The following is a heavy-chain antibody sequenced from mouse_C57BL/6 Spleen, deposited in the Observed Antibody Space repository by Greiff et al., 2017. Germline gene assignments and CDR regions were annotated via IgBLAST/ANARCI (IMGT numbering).Heavy chain of an antibody. Sequence: VQLQQSDAELVQPGASVKISCKVSGYTFTDHTIHWMKQRPEQGLEWIGYIYPRDGSTKYNEKFKGKATLTAEKSSSTAYMQLNSLTSEDSAVYFCASLDYGYAMDYWGQGTSVTVSS. J-gene: IGHJ4*01. D-gene: IGHD2-4*01. CDR3: ASLDYGYAMDY. V-gene: IGHV1-78*01. CDR1: GYTFTDHT. CDR2: IYPRDGST.